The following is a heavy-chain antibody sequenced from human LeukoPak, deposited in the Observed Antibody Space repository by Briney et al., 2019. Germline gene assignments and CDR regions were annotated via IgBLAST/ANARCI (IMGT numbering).Heavy chain of an antibody. D-gene: IGHD6-6*01. V-gene: IGHV3-23*01. CDR3: AHWGSSGPFDY. CDR2: ISGSGGST. CDR1: GFTFAGYA. J-gene: IGHJ4*02. Sequence: QPGGSLRLSCAASGFTFAGYAMTWVRQAPGKGLEWVSLISGSGGSTYYADVVKGRFTISRDNSKNALYLRMNSLRAEDTAVYCCAHWGSSGPFDYWGQGTLVTVSS.